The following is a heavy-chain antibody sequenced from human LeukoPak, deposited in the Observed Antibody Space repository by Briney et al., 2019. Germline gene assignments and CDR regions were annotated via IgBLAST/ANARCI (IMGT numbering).Heavy chain of an antibody. CDR3: AGYGSGSYLPYYFDY. CDR2: IIPIFGTA. CDR1: GGTFSSYA. J-gene: IGHJ4*02. Sequence: ASVKVSCKASGGTFSSYAISRVRQAPGQGLEWMGGIIPIFGTANYAQKFQGRVTITADKSTSTAYMELSSLRSEDTAVYYCAGYGSGSYLPYYFDYWGQGTLVTVSS. V-gene: IGHV1-69*06. D-gene: IGHD3-10*01.